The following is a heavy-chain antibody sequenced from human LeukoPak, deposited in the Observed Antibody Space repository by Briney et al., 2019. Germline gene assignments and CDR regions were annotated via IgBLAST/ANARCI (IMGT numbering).Heavy chain of an antibody. CDR3: ARLRSHALGYCSGGSCYAPNNWFDP. Sequence: GGSLRLSCAASGFTFSSYSMNWVRQAPGKGLEWVSSISSGSSYIYYADSVKGRFTISRDNAKNSLYLQMNSLRAEDTAVYYCARLRSHALGYCSGGSCYAPNNWFDPWGQGTLVTVSS. D-gene: IGHD2-15*01. CDR2: ISSGSSYI. CDR1: GFTFSSYS. J-gene: IGHJ5*02. V-gene: IGHV3-21*01.